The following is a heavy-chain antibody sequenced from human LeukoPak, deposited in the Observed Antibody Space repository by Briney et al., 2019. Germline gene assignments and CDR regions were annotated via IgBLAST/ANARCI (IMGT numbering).Heavy chain of an antibody. J-gene: IGHJ4*02. Sequence: PGGSLRLSCAASGFTFSNYAMNWVRQAPGKGLEWVSLISGSTGSTYYADSVKGRFSISRDNSKNTVSLQMNSLRAEDTAVYYCARVDHYYDSSGYYGAFDYWGQGTLVTVSS. CDR1: GFTFSNYA. CDR3: ARVDHYYDSSGYYGAFDY. D-gene: IGHD3-22*01. V-gene: IGHV3-23*01. CDR2: ISGSTGST.